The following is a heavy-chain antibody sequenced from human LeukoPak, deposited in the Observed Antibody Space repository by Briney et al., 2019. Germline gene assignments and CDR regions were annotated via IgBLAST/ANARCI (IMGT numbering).Heavy chain of an antibody. CDR2: INHSGST. J-gene: IGHJ4*02. CDR1: GGSISSGGYY. CDR3: ARAKWLRLAPFDY. Sequence: SQTLSLTCTVSGGSISSGGYYWSWIRQHPGKGLEWIGEINHSGSTNYNPSLKSRVTISVDTSKNQFSLKLSSVTAADTAVYYCARAKWLRLAPFDYWGQGTLVTVSS. D-gene: IGHD5-12*01. V-gene: IGHV4-31*03.